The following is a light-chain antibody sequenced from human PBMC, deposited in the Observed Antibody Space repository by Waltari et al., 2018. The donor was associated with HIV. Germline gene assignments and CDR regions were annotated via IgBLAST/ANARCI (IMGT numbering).Light chain of an antibody. CDR3: SSYISTTTL. V-gene: IGLV2-14*01. J-gene: IGLJ1*01. CDR1: SCDIGHYMY. Sequence: QSAPTQPASVSGSPGQPITISCTGTSCDIGHYMYFSWYQQSPGKAPKLMIYEVSNRPSGVSNRFSGSKSGNTASLTISGLQAEDEADYYCSSYISTTTLFGTGTKVTVL. CDR2: EVS.